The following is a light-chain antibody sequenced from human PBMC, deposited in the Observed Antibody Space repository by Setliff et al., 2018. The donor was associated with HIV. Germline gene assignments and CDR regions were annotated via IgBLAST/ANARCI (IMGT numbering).Light chain of an antibody. J-gene: IGLJ1*01. Sequence: QSVLTQPPSASGSPGQSVTISCTGTSSDVGGYDYVSWCQQHPGKAPKLMIHEVNKRPSGVPDRFSGSKSDNTASLTVSGLQAEDEADYYCSSYAGSNTPYVFGTGTKVTVL. CDR1: SSDVGGYDY. CDR3: SSYAGSNTPYV. CDR2: EVN. V-gene: IGLV2-8*01.